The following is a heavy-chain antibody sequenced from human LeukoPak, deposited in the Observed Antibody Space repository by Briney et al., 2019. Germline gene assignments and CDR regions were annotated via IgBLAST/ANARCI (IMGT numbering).Heavy chain of an antibody. Sequence: SETLSLTCTVSGGSISSGGYYWRWVRQHPGKGLEWIGYIYYSGSTYYNPSLKSRVTISVDTSKNQFSLKLSSVTAADTAVYYCARERYYGSGSYFDYWGQGTLVTVSS. D-gene: IGHD3-10*01. J-gene: IGHJ4*02. CDR3: ARERYYGSGSYFDY. V-gene: IGHV4-31*03. CDR2: IYYSGST. CDR1: GGSISSGGYY.